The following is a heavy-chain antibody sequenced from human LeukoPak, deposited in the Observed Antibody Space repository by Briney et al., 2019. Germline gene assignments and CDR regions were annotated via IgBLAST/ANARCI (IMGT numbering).Heavy chain of an antibody. CDR2: INYRGST. J-gene: IGHJ4*02. V-gene: IGHV4-34*01. Sequence: SEPLSLTCAVYGGSFSGYYWSWIRQPPGKGLEWIGEINYRGSTNYYPSLKGLVTISVDTSKNQFSLKLSSVTAADTAVYCCARGRPTPRSGTLGYWGQGTLVTVSS. D-gene: IGHD2-2*01. CDR1: GGSFSGYY. CDR3: ARGRPTPRSGTLGY.